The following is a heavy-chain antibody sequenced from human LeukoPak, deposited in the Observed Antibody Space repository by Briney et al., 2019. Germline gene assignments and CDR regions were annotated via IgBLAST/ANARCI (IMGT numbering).Heavy chain of an antibody. CDR2: ISYDGSNK. CDR1: GFTFSSYT. Sequence: GRSLRLSCAASGFTFSSYTMHWVRQAPGKGLEWVAVISYDGSNKHYADSVKGRFTISRDNAKNTLYLQMNSLRAEDTAVYYCAREDYNDSGWYFDLWGRGTLVTVSS. V-gene: IGHV3-30-3*01. D-gene: IGHD4-17*01. CDR3: AREDYNDSGWYFDL. J-gene: IGHJ2*01.